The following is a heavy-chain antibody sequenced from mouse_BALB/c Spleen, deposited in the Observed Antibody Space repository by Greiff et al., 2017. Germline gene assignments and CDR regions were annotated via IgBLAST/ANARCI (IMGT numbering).Heavy chain of an antibody. D-gene: IGHD2-10*01. CDR3: ARAGTYYGNPFAY. V-gene: IGHV7-3*02. CDR2: IRNKANGYTT. J-gene: IGHJ3*01. CDR1: GFTFTDYY. Sequence: EVMLVESGGGLVQPGGSLRLSCATSGFTFTDYYMSWVRQPPGKALEWLGFIRNKANGYTTEYSASVKGRFTISRDNSQSILYLQMNTLRAEDSATYYCARAGTYYGNPFAYWGQGTLVTVSA.